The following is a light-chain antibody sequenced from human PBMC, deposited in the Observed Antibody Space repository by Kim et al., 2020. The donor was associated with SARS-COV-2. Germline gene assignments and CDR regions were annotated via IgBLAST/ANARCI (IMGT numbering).Light chain of an antibody. CDR3: QQYNDWPPIT. CDR1: QSMAGN. V-gene: IGKV3-15*01. CDR2: GAS. Sequence: SPGERATLSCRASQSMAGNLAWYQQRSGQPPRLVIYGASTRATGIPARFSGSGSGTDYTLTISSLQSEDFAVYYCQQYNDWPPITFGQGTKVDIK. J-gene: IGKJ1*01.